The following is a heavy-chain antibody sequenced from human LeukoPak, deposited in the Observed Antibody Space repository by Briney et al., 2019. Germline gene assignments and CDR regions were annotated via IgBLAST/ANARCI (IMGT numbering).Heavy chain of an antibody. Sequence: GGSLRLSSAASGFTFSSYGMHWVRQAPGKGLEWVAFIQYEGSNKYYADSVKGRITISRDNSKNTLYLQMNSLRGEDTAVYYCAKNLRAYSSSWIFDYWGQGTLVTVSS. J-gene: IGHJ4*02. CDR2: IQYEGSNK. CDR3: AKNLRAYSSSWIFDY. CDR1: GFTFSSYG. V-gene: IGHV3-30*02. D-gene: IGHD6-13*01.